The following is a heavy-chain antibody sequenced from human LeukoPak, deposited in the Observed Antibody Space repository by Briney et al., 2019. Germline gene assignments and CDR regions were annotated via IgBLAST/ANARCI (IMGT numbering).Heavy chain of an antibody. J-gene: IGHJ6*02. CDR2: IIPSSGTT. CDR1: GGSFSSYS. V-gene: IGHV1-69*13. CDR3: ATSRYCDTTICYRLYGMDV. Sequence: SVKVSCNASGGSFSSYSISWVLQAPGQGLEWVGGIIPSSGTTNYAQKFQGRVRITADESTSTAYMELSSLRSDDTAVYSCATSRYCDTTICYRLYGMDVWGQGTTVAVSS. D-gene: IGHD2-2*01.